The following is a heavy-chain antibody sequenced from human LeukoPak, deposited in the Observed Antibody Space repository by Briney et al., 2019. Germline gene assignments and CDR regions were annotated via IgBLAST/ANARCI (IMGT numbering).Heavy chain of an antibody. CDR3: ARDERYDSSGYPFDY. D-gene: IGHD3-22*01. CDR2: INPNSGGT. Sequence: ASVKVSCKASGYTFTCYFIHWVRQAPGQGFEWMGWINPNSGGTNYAQKFQGRVTMTRDTSISTAYMELSRLRSDDTAVYYCARDERYDSSGYPFDYWGQGTLVTVSS. V-gene: IGHV1-2*02. J-gene: IGHJ4*02. CDR1: GYTFTCYF.